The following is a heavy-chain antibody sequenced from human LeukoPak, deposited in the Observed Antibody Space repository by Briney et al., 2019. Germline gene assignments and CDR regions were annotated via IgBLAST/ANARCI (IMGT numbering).Heavy chain of an antibody. V-gene: IGHV1-46*01. Sequence: GASVKVSCKASGYTFTDYYMHWLRQAPGQGLEWMGIIKPSGGGTTYAQNFQGRVTMTRDMSTSTVYMELSSLKSEDTAVYYCTRDPGVEMTSIPTYYFDYWGQGTLDTVSS. CDR2: IKPSGGGT. J-gene: IGHJ4*02. CDR1: GYTFTDYY. CDR3: TRDPGVEMTSIPTYYFDY. D-gene: IGHD2-21*02.